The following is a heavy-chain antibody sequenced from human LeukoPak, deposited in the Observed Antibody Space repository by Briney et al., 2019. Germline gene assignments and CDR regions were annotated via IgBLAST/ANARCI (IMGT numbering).Heavy chain of an antibody. J-gene: IGHJ4*02. CDR2: IIPMLGTP. CDR1: GGTFSSYD. Sequence: SVKVSCKASGGTFSSYDISWVRQAPGQGLEWMGGIIPMLGTPNYAQKFQGRVTITADKSTSTAYMDLSSLRSEDTAVYYCASGTTDIVVVPATLRNYYFDYWGQGTLATVSS. V-gene: IGHV1-69*06. CDR3: ASGTTDIVVVPATLRNYYFDY. D-gene: IGHD2-2*01.